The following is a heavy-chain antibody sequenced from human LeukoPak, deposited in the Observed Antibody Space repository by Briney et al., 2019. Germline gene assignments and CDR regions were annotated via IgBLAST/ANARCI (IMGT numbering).Heavy chain of an antibody. J-gene: IGHJ4*02. Sequence: GGSLRLSCVASGFTFTNYAMSWVRQAPGKGLEWVSAITGSDGTSHYADSMKGRFTISRDNSKNTLYLQVNSLRAEDTAVYYCAKWGDYDILTGYYVPDYWGQGTLVTVSS. V-gene: IGHV3-23*01. CDR2: ITGSDGTS. CDR1: GFTFTNYA. CDR3: AKWGDYDILTGYYVPDY. D-gene: IGHD3-9*01.